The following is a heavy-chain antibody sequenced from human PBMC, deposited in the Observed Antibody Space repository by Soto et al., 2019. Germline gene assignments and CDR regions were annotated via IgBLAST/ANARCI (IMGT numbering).Heavy chain of an antibody. CDR2: IYYSGST. V-gene: IGHV4-61*01. CDR1: GGSVSSGSYY. D-gene: IGHD4-17*01. CDR3: ARDDYGGYFDY. Sequence: SETLSLTCTVSGGSVSSGSYYWSWIRQPPGKGLEWIGYIYYSGSTNHNPSLKSRVTISVDTSKNQFSLKLSSVTAADTAVYYCARDDYGGYFDYWGQGTLVTVSS. J-gene: IGHJ4*02.